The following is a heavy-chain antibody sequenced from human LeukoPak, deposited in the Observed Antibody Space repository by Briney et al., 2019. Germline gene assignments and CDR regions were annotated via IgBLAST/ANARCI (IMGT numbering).Heavy chain of an antibody. Sequence: ASVKVSCKAPGGTFSSYAISWVRQAPGQGLEWMGGIIPIFGTANYAQKFQGRVTITADESTSTAYMELSSLRSEDTAVYYCARAHYYGSGSRVHFDYWGQGTLVTVSS. V-gene: IGHV1-69*13. CDR2: IIPIFGTA. CDR1: GGTFSSYA. CDR3: ARAHYYGSGSRVHFDY. D-gene: IGHD3-10*01. J-gene: IGHJ4*02.